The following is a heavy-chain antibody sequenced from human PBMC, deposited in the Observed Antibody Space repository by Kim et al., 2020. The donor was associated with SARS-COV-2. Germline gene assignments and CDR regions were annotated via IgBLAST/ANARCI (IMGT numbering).Heavy chain of an antibody. CDR3: AKAWYGWLRLAAI. CDR2: VSGSGGTT. J-gene: IGHJ3*02. CDR1: GFTFNTYA. Sequence: GGSLRLSCVASGFTFNTYAMTWVRQAPGKGLEWLSAVSGSGGTTYYAGSVRGRFTISRDNSKNTLYLHMESLGVDDTAVYYCAKAWYGWLRLAAIWGQGT. V-gene: IGHV3-23*01. D-gene: IGHD3-16*01.